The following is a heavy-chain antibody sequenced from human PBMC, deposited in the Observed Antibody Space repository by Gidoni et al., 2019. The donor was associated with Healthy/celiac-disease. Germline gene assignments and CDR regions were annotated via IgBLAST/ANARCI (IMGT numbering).Heavy chain of an antibody. CDR1: GFTFSSYG. CDR3: ARLPGAGNSPDHLDAFDI. CDR2: ISSSSSYI. Sequence: EVQLVESGGGLVKPGGSLRLSCSASGFTFSSYGLNWVRQAPGKGLEWVSSISSSSSYIYYADSVKGRFTISRDNAKNSLYLQMNSLRAEDTAVYYCARLPGAGNSPDHLDAFDIWGQGTMVTVSS. J-gene: IGHJ3*02. D-gene: IGHD6-19*01. V-gene: IGHV3-21*01.